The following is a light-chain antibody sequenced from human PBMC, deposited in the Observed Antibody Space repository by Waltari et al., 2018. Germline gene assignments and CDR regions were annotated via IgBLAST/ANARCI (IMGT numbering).Light chain of an antibody. Sequence: EIVLTQSPATLSLSPGERATPSCRASQSVSSYLARYQPNPGQAPRLLIYDASNRATGIPARFSGSGSGTDFTLTISSLEPEDFSVYYCRQRSNWPWTFGQGTKVEIK. J-gene: IGKJ1*01. CDR2: DAS. V-gene: IGKV3-11*01. CDR1: QSVSSY. CDR3: RQRSNWPWT.